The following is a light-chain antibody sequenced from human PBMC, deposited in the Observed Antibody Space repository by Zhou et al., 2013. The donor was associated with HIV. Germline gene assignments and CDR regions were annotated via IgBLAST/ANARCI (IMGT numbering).Light chain of an antibody. V-gene: IGKV1-39*01. CDR2: AAS. CDR1: QSISNY. CDR3: QQYKIYPLT. J-gene: IGKJ4*01. Sequence: DIQMTQSPSSLSASVRDRVTITCRASQSISNYLNWYQQKPGKAPKLLIYAASSLQSGVPSRFSGSGSGTDFTLTISNLQPEDIATYYCQQYKIYPLTFGGGTKVEIK.